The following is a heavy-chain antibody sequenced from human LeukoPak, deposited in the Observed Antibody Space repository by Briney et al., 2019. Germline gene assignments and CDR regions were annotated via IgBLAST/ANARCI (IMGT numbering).Heavy chain of an antibody. CDR3: ARGRVTTKYMDV. CDR2: IYYSGST. Sequence: PSETLSLTCTVSGGSISSYYWSWIRQPPGKGLEWIGYIYYSGSTNYNPSLKSRVTISVDTSKNQFSLKLSSVTAADTAVYYCARGRVTTKYMDVWGKGTTVTVSS. J-gene: IGHJ6*03. CDR1: GGSISSYY. D-gene: IGHD5-12*01. V-gene: IGHV4-59*01.